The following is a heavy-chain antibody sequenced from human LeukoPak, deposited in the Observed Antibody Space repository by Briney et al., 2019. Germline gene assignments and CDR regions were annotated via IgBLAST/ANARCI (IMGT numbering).Heavy chain of an antibody. Sequence: SQTLSLTCTVSGGSISSGDYYWSWIRQPPGKGLEWIGYIYYSGSTYYNPSLKSRVTISVDMSKNQFSLKLSSVTAADTAVYYCARESTIRSYYFGYWGQGTLVTVSS. CDR2: IYYSGST. CDR3: ARESTIRSYYFGY. J-gene: IGHJ4*02. CDR1: GGSISSGDYY. V-gene: IGHV4-30-4*01. D-gene: IGHD5/OR15-5a*01.